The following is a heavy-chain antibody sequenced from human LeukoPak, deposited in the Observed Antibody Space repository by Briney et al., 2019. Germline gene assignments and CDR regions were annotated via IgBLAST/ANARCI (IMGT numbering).Heavy chain of an antibody. CDR1: GYSISSGYY. CDR3: ARGGYSYSHYMDV. J-gene: IGHJ6*03. CDR2: LSHSGSS. V-gene: IGHV4-38-2*02. Sequence: SETLSLTCTVSGYSISSGYYWDWIRQPPGKGLEWIGTLSHSGSSYYNPSLKSRVTISVDTSKNQFSLKLSSVTAADTAVYYCARGGYSYSHYMDVWGKGTTVTISS. D-gene: IGHD5-18*01.